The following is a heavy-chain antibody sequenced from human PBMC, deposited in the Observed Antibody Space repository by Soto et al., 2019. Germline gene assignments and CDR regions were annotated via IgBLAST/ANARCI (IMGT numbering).Heavy chain of an antibody. Sequence: ASVKVSCKVSGYTLTELSMHWVRQAPGKGLEWMGGFDPEDGETIYVQKFQGRVTMTEDTSTDTAYMELSSLRSEDTAVYYCATERPRTTYYYDSSGYYSPVIDAFDICGQGAMVTVSS. CDR1: GYTLTELS. CDR3: ATERPRTTYYYDSSGYYSPVIDAFDI. J-gene: IGHJ3*02. V-gene: IGHV1-24*01. CDR2: FDPEDGET. D-gene: IGHD3-22*01.